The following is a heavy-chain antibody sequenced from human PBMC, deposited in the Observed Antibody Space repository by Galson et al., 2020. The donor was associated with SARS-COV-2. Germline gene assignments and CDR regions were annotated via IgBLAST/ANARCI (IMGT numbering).Heavy chain of an antibody. J-gene: IGHJ6*02. D-gene: IGHD6-19*01. V-gene: IGHV3-13*01. Sequence: GGSLRLSCAASGFTFSSYDMHWVRQATGKGLEWVSAIGTAGDTYYPGSVKGRFTISRENAKNSLYLQMNSLRAGDTAMYYCARDLAVAGFHYYYGMDVWGQGTTVTVSS. CDR2: IGTAGDT. CDR1: GFTFSSYD. CDR3: ARDLAVAGFHYYYGMDV.